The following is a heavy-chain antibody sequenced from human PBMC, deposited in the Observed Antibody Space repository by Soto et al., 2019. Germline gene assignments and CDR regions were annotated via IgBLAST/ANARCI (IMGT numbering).Heavy chain of an antibody. D-gene: IGHD3-10*01. CDR2: INAGNGNT. CDR1: GYTFTSYA. Sequence: QVQLVQSGAEVKKPGASVKVSCKASGYTFTSYAMHWVRQAPGQRLEWMGWINAGNGNTKYSQKFQGGSTLTGATSPSTAYTELRSLRSDDTAVYYCTSSIRLAGAYWGQGTLVTVSS. V-gene: IGHV1-3*01. CDR3: TSSIRLAGAY. J-gene: IGHJ4*02.